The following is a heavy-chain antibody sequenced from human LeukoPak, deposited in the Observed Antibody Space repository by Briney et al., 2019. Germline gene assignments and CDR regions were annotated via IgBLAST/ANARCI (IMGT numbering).Heavy chain of an antibody. CDR1: GGSISTYY. J-gene: IGHJ4*02. V-gene: IGHV4-59*01. D-gene: IGHD2-15*01. Sequence: SETLSLTCTVSGGSISTYYWSWIRQSPGKGLEWIAYIDYRGSTTYNPSFKSRITISVDTSRNQFSLQLSSVTAADTAVYYCARIHRYCSGGACYVLDNWGQGTLVAVSS. CDR3: ARIHRYCSGGACYVLDN. CDR2: IDYRGST.